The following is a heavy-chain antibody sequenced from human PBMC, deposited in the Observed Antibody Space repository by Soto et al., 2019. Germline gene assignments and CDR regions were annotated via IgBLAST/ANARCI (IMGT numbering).Heavy chain of an antibody. CDR3: ARAGPYSGYDYYYYGMDV. J-gene: IGHJ6*02. V-gene: IGHV4-59*01. Sequence: SETLSLTCTVSGGSISSYYWSWIRQPPGKGLEWIGYIYYSGSTNYNPSLKSRVTISVDTSKNQFSLKLSSVTAADTAVYYCARAGPYSGYDYYYYGMDVWGQGTTVTVSS. CDR2: IYYSGST. CDR1: GGSISSYY. D-gene: IGHD5-12*01.